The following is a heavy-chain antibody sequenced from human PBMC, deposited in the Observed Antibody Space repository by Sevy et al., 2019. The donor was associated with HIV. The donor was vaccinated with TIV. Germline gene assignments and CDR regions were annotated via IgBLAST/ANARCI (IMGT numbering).Heavy chain of an antibody. J-gene: IGHJ4*02. CDR2: VDQDGSQK. D-gene: IGHD2-21*01. CDR1: GFTFSDYF. V-gene: IGHV3-7*01. CDR3: ARELWPGDY. Sequence: GGSLRLSCAASGFTFSDYFMGWVRQAPGKGLEWVANVDQDGSQKYYAGSVRGRFTISRDNAKNSVYLQMNRLRLDDTAVYYCARELWPGDYWGQGTLVTVSS.